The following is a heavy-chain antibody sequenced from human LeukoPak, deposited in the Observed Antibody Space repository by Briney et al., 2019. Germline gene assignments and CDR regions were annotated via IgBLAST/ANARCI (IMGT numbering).Heavy chain of an antibody. J-gene: IGHJ3*02. CDR3: ARDPHSSGWYSSLWAFDI. D-gene: IGHD6-19*01. Sequence: PSETPSLTCAVYGGSFSGYYWSWIRQPPGKGLEWIGEINHSGSTNYNPSLKSRVTISVDTSKNQFSLKLSSVTAADTAVYYCARDPHSSGWYSSLWAFDIWGQGTMVTVSS. CDR2: INHSGST. V-gene: IGHV4-34*01. CDR1: GGSFSGYY.